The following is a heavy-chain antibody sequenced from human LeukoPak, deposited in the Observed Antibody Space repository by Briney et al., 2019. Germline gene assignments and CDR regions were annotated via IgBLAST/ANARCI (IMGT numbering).Heavy chain of an antibody. Sequence: GGSLRLSCAASGFAFTDYAMHWVRQAPGKGLQWVSIIYYDGDTSYADSVRGRFSISRDISKNTLYLQMSSLRADDTAVYYCAKGGEMRTFFFDSWGQGSLVTVSS. D-gene: IGHD3-16*01. J-gene: IGHJ4*02. V-gene: IGHV3-NL1*01. CDR2: IYYDGDT. CDR3: AKGGEMRTFFFDS. CDR1: GFAFTDYA.